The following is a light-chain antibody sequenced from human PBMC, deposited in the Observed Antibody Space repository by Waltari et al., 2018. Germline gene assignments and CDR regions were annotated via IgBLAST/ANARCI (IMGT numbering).Light chain of an antibody. J-gene: IGLJ3*02. CDR1: TPNIGNNY. Sequence: QSVLTQAPSVSAAPGQTVTISCSGTTPNIGNNYASWYQQLPGAAPKIVIYEDNRRPAWIPDRFSGSKSGASATLGITGLQTGDEADYYCGSWDSSLGIGVLGGGTRLTVL. CDR3: GSWDSSLGIGV. V-gene: IGLV1-51*01. CDR2: EDN.